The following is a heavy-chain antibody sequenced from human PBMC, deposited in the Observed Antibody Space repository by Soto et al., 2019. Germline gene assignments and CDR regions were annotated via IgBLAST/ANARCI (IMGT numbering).Heavy chain of an antibody. Sequence: ASVKVSCKASGYIFSEDYIQWVRQAPGQGLECMGWINPNNGGTTYAQKFHGRVTMTRDTSISTAYMELSRLRSDDTAVYFCAKGESSSAASYSCYGLDVWGQGTTVTVSS. CDR1: GYIFSEDY. J-gene: IGHJ6*02. V-gene: IGHV1-2*02. CDR2: INPNNGGT. D-gene: IGHD3-22*01. CDR3: AKGESSSAASYSCYGLDV.